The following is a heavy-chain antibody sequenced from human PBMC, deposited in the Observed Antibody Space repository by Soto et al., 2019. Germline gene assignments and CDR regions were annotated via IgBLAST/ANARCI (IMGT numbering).Heavy chain of an antibody. Sequence: PSETLSLTCTVSGGSISSGGYYWSWIRQHPGKGLEWIGYIYYSGSTYYNPSLKSRVTISVDTSKNQFSLKLSSVTSADTAVYYCARYGDYVAIDYWGQGTLVTVSS. J-gene: IGHJ4*02. CDR1: GGSISSGGYY. CDR2: IYYSGST. V-gene: IGHV4-31*03. CDR3: ARYGDYVAIDY. D-gene: IGHD4-17*01.